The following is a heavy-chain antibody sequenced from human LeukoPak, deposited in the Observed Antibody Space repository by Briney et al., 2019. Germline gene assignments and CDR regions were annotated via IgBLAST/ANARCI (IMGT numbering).Heavy chain of an antibody. V-gene: IGHV3-30*02. J-gene: IGHJ4*02. CDR3: AKDLDYYGSGSYTFDY. Sequence: GGSLRLSCAASGFTFSSYGMHWVRQAPGKGLEWVAFIRYDGSNKFYADSVKGRFTISRDNSKYTLYLQMNSLRAEDTAVYYCAKDLDYYGSGSYTFDYWGQGTLVTVSS. CDR2: IRYDGSNK. D-gene: IGHD3-10*01. CDR1: GFTFSSYG.